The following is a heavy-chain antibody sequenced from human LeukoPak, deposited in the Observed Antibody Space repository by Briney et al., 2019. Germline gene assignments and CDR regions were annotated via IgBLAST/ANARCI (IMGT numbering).Heavy chain of an antibody. CDR2: IYPGDSDT. CDR1: GYSFTTYW. Sequence: GESLKISCKGSGYSFTTYWIGWVRQMPGKGLEWMGIIYPGDSDTRCSPSFQGQVTISADKSISTAYLQWSSLKASDTAMYYCARQGSYDSSGYHYFDYWGQGTLVTVSS. CDR3: ARQGSYDSSGYHYFDY. J-gene: IGHJ4*02. V-gene: IGHV5-51*01. D-gene: IGHD3-22*01.